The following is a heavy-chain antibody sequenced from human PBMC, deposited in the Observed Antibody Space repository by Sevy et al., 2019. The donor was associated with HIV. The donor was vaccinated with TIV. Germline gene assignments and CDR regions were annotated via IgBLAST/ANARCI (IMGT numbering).Heavy chain of an antibody. CDR2: IKQDGSEK. Sequence: GGSLRLSCAASGFTFSSYWMSWVRQAPGKGLEWVANIKQDGSEKYYVDSVKGRFTISRDNAKNSLYLQMNSLRAEDTAVYYCARERWNSGSTYAFDIWGQGTMVTVSS. CDR1: GFTFSSYW. D-gene: IGHD1-26*01. J-gene: IGHJ3*02. CDR3: ARERWNSGSTYAFDI. V-gene: IGHV3-7*01.